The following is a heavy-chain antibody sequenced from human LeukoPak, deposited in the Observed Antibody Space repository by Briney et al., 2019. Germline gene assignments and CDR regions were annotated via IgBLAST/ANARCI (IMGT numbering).Heavy chain of an antibody. V-gene: IGHV1-8*01. CDR2: MDTNSDNT. Sequence: ASVKVSCKASGYTFTIYDIHWGRQATGQGLEWMGWMDTNSDNTISAQKFQGRVTITEDTSTDTAYMELNSLRSDDTAVYYCATDPGETVPAAKGPRGDYCYGMDVWGQGTTVTVSS. CDR3: ATDPGETVPAAKGPRGDYCYGMDV. D-gene: IGHD2-2*01. CDR1: GYTFTIYD. J-gene: IGHJ6*02.